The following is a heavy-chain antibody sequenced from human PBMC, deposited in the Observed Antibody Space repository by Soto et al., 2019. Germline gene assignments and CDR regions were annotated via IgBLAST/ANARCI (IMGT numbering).Heavy chain of an antibody. V-gene: IGHV4-4*02. CDR1: SGSISSSNW. J-gene: IGHJ6*03. Sequence: SETLSLTCAVSSGSISSSNWWSWVRQPPGKGLEWIGEIYHSGSTNYNPSLKSRVTISVDKSKNQFSLKLSSVTAADTAVYYCARDPLGELSLGERDYYMDVWGKGTTVTVSS. CDR3: ARDPLGELSLGERDYYMDV. CDR2: IYHSGST. D-gene: IGHD3-16*02.